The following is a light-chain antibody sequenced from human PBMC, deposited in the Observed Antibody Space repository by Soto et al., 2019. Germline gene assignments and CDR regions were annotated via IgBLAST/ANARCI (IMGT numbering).Light chain of an antibody. V-gene: IGKV3-11*01. CDR3: QQRSNWPPYT. J-gene: IGKJ5*01. Sequence: EIVLTQSPATLSLSPGERATLSCGASQSVSSYLAWYQQKPGQAPRLLIYDASNRATGIPARFSGSGSATDFTLTISSLEPEDFAVYYCQQRSNWPPYTFGQGTRLEIK. CDR1: QSVSSY. CDR2: DAS.